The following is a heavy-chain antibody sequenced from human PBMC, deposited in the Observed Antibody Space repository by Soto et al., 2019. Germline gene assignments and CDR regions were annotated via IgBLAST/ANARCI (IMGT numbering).Heavy chain of an antibody. CDR3: ARGLQRWSDLRLAP. D-gene: IGHD2-15*01. CDR2: ISSSSSTI. J-gene: IGHJ5*02. CDR1: GITLRSYS. Sequence: GGSLRLSCEASGITLRSYSMKWVRQAPGKGLEWISYISSSSSTIYYADSVKGRFTISRDNAKNSLYLQMNSLRAEDTAMYYCARGLQRWSDLRLAPWGQGTLVTVSS. V-gene: IGHV3-48*01.